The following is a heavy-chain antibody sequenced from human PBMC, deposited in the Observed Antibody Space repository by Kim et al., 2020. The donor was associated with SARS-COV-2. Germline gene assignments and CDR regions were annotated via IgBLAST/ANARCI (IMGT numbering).Heavy chain of an antibody. Sequence: SETLSLTCTVSGDSISRSNSYWGWIRQPLGKGLEWIGSIHYSGRTYYNPSLRSQTTISIDTTKTQFSLNVNFVTASDTAVYYCARSGRNFNWFDPWGQGILVTVSS. CDR3: ARSGRNFNWFDP. J-gene: IGHJ5*02. CDR1: GDSISRSNSY. V-gene: IGHV4-39*01. CDR2: IHYSGRT. D-gene: IGHD1-26*01.